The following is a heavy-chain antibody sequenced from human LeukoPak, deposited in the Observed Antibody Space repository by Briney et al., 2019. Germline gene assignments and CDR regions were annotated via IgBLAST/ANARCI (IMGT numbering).Heavy chain of an antibody. D-gene: IGHD3-3*01. V-gene: IGHV3-21*04. Sequence: GGSLRLSCAASGFTFSSYSMNWVRQAPGKGLEWVSGITDNSDYLYYADSMKGRFTISRDNAKNSLYLQMNSLRSEDTAVYYCASGTPYDFWSGYYTESRYYYYYYGMDVWGQGTTVTVSS. CDR1: GFTFSSYS. CDR3: ASGTPYDFWSGYYTESRYYYYYYGMDV. J-gene: IGHJ6*02. CDR2: ITDNSDYL.